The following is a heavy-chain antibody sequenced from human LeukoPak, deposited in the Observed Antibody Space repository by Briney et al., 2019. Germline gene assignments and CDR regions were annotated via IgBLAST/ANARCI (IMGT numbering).Heavy chain of an antibody. V-gene: IGHV3-74*01. CDR1: EFTSSNYW. CDR2: MSGDGSST. J-gene: IGHJ4*02. D-gene: IGHD3-10*01. Sequence: PGGSLRLSCAASEFTSSNYWMNWVRQVPGKGLMWVSRMSGDGSSTNYADSVKGRFTISRDNAKNTLYLQMNSLRVEDTALYYCARSFSNTVRGVGDSWGQGTLVTVSS. CDR3: ARSFSNTVRGVGDS.